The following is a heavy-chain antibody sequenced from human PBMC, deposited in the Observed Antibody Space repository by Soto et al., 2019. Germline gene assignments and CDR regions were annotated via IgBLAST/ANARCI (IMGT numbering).Heavy chain of an antibody. CDR2: ISSSSSTI. Sequence: PGGSLRLSCAASGFTFSSYSMNWVRQAPGKGLEWVSYISSSSSTIYYADSVKGRFTISRDNAKNSLYLQMNSLRAEDTAVYYCARDSSGYYLATYYYYGMDVWGQGTTVTVS. V-gene: IGHV3-48*01. D-gene: IGHD3-22*01. CDR1: GFTFSSYS. CDR3: ARDSSGYYLATYYYYGMDV. J-gene: IGHJ6*02.